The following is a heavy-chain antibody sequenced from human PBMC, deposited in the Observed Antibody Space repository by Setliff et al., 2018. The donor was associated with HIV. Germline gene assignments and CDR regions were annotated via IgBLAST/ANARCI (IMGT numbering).Heavy chain of an antibody. CDR3: ATDSPSFY. CDR2: ISSSSSYT. V-gene: IGHV3-21*01. D-gene: IGHD2-2*01. J-gene: IGHJ4*02. CDR1: GFTFSSYS. Sequence: GGSLRLSCAASGFTFSSYSMNWVRQAPGKGLEWVSYISSSSSYTHYADSVKGRFTISRDNVKNSLYLQMNSLRAEDTALYYCATDSPSFYWGQGTLVTVSS.